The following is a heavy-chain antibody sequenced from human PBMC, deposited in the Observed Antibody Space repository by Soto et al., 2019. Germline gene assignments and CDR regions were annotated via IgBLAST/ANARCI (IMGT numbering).Heavy chain of an antibody. CDR3: ARQGQWLVQESWFDP. D-gene: IGHD6-19*01. V-gene: IGHV5-10-1*01. CDR1: GYSFTSYW. J-gene: IGHJ5*02. CDR2: IDPSDSYT. Sequence: GESLKISCKGSGYSFTSYWISWVRQVPGKGLEWMGRIDPSDSYTNYSPSFQGHVTISADKSISTAYLQWSSLKASDTAMYYCARQGQWLVQESWFDPWGQGTLVTVSS.